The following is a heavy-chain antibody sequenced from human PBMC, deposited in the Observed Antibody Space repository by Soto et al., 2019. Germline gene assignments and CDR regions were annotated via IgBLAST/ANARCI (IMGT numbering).Heavy chain of an antibody. V-gene: IGHV1-69*01. CDR1: GGTFSSYA. CDR3: ARQMQGAYYDDSSGLDGNWFDP. Sequence: QVQLVQSGAEVKKPGSSVKVSCKASGGTFSSYAISWVRQAPGQGLEWMGGIIPIFGTANYAQKFQGRVTITADESTSTAYMELSSRRSEDTAVYYCARQMQGAYYDDSSGLDGNWFDPWGQGTLVTVSS. D-gene: IGHD3-22*01. J-gene: IGHJ5*02. CDR2: IIPIFGTA.